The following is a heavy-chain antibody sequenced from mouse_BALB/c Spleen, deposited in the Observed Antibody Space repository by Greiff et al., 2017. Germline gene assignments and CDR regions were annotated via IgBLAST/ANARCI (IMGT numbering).Heavy chain of an antibody. J-gene: IGHJ4*01. Sequence: VQLQQSGAELMKPGASVKISCKATGYTFSSYWIEWVKQRPGHGLEWIGEILPGSGSTNYNEKFKGKATFTADTSSNTAYMQLSSLTSEDSAVYYCARNYYDFGNYYAMDYWGQGTSVTVSS. CDR1: GYTFSSYW. V-gene: IGHV1-9*01. CDR3: ARNYYDFGNYYAMDY. CDR2: ILPGSGST. D-gene: IGHD2-4*01.